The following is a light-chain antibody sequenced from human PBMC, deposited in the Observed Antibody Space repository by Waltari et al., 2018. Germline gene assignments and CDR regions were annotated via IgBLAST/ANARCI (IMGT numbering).Light chain of an antibody. CDR1: SSDIGGYKY. CDR3: CSYAGSHTFYI. CDR2: EVT. J-gene: IGLJ1*01. V-gene: IGLV2-11*01. Sequence: QADLTQPRSVSGSPGQSVTISCNGSSSDIGGYKYVSWYQHHPGTAPKLIIAEVTKRPSGVSGRFSGSKSGNTASLTISGLRSEDEADYYCCSYAGSHTFYIFGTGT.